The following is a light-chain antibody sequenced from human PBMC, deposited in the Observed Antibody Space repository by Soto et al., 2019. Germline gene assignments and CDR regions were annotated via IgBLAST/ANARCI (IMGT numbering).Light chain of an antibody. V-gene: IGLV2-14*03. CDR2: DVD. J-gene: IGLJ1*01. CDR1: RTDVDGYDY. CDR3: TSYTSGTTCYV. Sequence: QSVLTQPASVSGSPGQSIAISCTGVRTDVDGYDYVSWYQQHPGQAPQLIIYDVDNRPSGVSHRFSGSKSGDTASLTISGLQAEDEADYDCTSYTSGTTCYVFGTGTKVTVL.